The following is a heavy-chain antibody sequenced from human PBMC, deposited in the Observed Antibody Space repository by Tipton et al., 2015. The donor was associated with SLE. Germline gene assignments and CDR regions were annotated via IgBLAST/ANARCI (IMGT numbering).Heavy chain of an antibody. CDR3: AIEVRFSQSLLDL. V-gene: IGHV4-39*07. Sequence: TLSLTCTVSGGTISSDPYYWGWVRQPPGKGLEWIGSVYHGGTTYYNPSLKSRVTISVDTSKNQFSLKLSSVTAADTAVYYCAIEVRFSQSLLDLWSRGTLVTVSS. CDR1: GGTISSDPYY. CDR2: VYHGGTT. J-gene: IGHJ2*01. D-gene: IGHD3-16*01.